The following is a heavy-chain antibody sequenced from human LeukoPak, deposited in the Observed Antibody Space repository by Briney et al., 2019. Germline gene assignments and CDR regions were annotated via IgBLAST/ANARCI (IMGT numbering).Heavy chain of an antibody. CDR2: IIPIFGTA. V-gene: IGHV1-69*13. CDR1: GGTFSSYA. Sequence: GASVKVSCKASGGTFSSYAISWVRQAPGQGLEWMGGIIPIFGTANYAQKFQGRVTITADESTSTAYMELSSLRSEDTAVYYYASSADYYDSSGYFLVSFFDYWGQGTLVTVSS. J-gene: IGHJ4*02. CDR3: ASSADYYDSSGYFLVSFFDY. D-gene: IGHD3-22*01.